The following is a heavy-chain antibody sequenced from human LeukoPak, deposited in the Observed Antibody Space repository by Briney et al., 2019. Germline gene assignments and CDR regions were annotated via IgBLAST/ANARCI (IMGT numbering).Heavy chain of an antibody. Sequence: PSETLSLTCAVYGGSFSGYYWSWIRQPPGKGLEWIGEINHSGSTNYNPSLKSRVTISVDTSKNQFSLKLSSVTAEDTAVYYCARTAIFGVLVGYFDYWGQGTLVTVSS. D-gene: IGHD3-3*01. J-gene: IGHJ4*02. CDR1: GGSFSGYY. V-gene: IGHV4-34*01. CDR3: ARTAIFGVLVGYFDY. CDR2: INHSGST.